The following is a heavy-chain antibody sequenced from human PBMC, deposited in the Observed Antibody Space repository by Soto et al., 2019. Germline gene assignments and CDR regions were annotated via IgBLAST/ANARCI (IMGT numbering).Heavy chain of an antibody. J-gene: IGHJ6*02. Sequence: ETLSLTCTVSGGSVSSGSYYWSWIRQPPGKGLEWIGYIYYSGSTNYNPSLKSRVTISVDTSKNQFSLKLSSVTAADTAVYYCARRALAAAHYYGMDVWGQGTTVTSP. V-gene: IGHV4-61*01. CDR1: GGSVSSGSYY. CDR2: IYYSGST. D-gene: IGHD6-13*01. CDR3: ARRALAAAHYYGMDV.